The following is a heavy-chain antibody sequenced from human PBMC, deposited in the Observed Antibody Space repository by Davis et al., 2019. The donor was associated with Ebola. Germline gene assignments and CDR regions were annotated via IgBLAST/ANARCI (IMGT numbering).Heavy chain of an antibody. J-gene: IGHJ6*02. Sequence: PSETLSLTCTVSGGSISSYYWSWIRQPPGKGLEWIGYIYYSGSTNYNPSLKSRVTISVDTSKNQFSLKLSSVTAADTAVYYCARMGFTMVQGVHLLSRNYYYYGMDVWGQGTTVTVSS. V-gene: IGHV4-59*01. D-gene: IGHD3-10*01. CDR1: GGSISSYY. CDR2: IYYSGST. CDR3: ARMGFTMVQGVHLLSRNYYYYGMDV.